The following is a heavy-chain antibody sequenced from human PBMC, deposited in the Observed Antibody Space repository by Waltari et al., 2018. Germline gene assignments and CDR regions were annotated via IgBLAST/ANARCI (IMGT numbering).Heavy chain of an antibody. CDR3: ASHYCSRGTCHFDS. CDR2: IYSGGST. CDR1: DFNVSDNY. Sequence: EALLAESGGGSVQPGGSLRLSCAVSDFNVSDNYVSWVRQPPGQGLEWVSIIYSGGSTSYADSVRARFTISRDISKNTVFLQMNSLRAEDTAVYYCASHYCSRGTCHFDSWGQGTLVKVSS. J-gene: IGHJ4*02. D-gene: IGHD2-15*01. V-gene: IGHV3-66*04.